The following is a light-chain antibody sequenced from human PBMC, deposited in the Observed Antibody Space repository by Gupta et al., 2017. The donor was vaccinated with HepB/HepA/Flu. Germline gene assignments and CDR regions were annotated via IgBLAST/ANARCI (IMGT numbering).Light chain of an antibody. CDR2: GAT. J-gene: IGKJ4*01. CDR3: QQYDDWPPLT. Sequence: DIVMTQPPATLSVSPGEGAILSCRASQSIRTNLAWYQQKPGQAPRLLIYGATNRATGIPARLSGSGSGTDFTLTISSLQSEDFAVYYCQQYDDWPPLTFGGGTKVQIK. CDR1: QSIRTN. V-gene: IGKV3-15*01.